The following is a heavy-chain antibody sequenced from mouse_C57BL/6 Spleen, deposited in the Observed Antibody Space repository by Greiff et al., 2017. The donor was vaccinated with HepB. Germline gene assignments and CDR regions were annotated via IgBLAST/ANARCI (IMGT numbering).Heavy chain of an antibody. J-gene: IGHJ1*03. V-gene: IGHV1-82*01. CDR1: GYAFSSSW. CDR2: IYPGDGDT. CDR3: ANYDGYYGYFDV. Sequence: QVQLQQSGPELVKPGASVKISCKASGYAFSSSWMNWVKQRPGKGLEWIGRIYPGDGDTNYNGKFKGKATLTADKSSSTAYMQLSSLTSEDSALYFCANYDGYYGYFDVWGTGTTVTVSS. D-gene: IGHD2-3*01.